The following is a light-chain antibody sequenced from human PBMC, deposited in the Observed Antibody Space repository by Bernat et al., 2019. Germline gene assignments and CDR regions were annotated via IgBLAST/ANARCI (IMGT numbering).Light chain of an antibody. Sequence: DIQMTQSPSTLSASVGDRVTITCRASQSISSLLAWYQQKPGKAPKLLIYKASSLESGVPSRFIGSGSGTEFTLTINSLQPDDFATDYSQHYNSRPTWTFGQGTKVEIK. V-gene: IGKV1-5*03. J-gene: IGKJ1*01. CDR3: QHYNSRPTWT. CDR1: QSISSL. CDR2: KAS.